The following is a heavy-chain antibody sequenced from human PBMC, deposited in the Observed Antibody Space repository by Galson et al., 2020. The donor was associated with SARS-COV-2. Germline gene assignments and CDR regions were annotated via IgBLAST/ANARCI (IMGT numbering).Heavy chain of an antibody. CDR2: INHSGST. D-gene: IGHD5-12*01. V-gene: IGHV4-34*01. CDR3: ARWPYSGYDGQGFEY. Sequence: SETLSLTCAVYGGSFSGYYWSWIRQPPGKGLEWIGEINHSGSTNYNPSLKSRVTISVDTSKNQSSLKLSSVTAADTAVYYCARWPYSGYDGQGFEYWGQGTLVTVSS. J-gene: IGHJ4*02. CDR1: GGSFSGYY.